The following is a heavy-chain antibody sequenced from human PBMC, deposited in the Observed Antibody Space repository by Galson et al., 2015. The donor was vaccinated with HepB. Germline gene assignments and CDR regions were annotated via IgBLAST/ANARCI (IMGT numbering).Heavy chain of an antibody. J-gene: IGHJ5*02. CDR1: GFIFSTSN. CDR3: VRGISLDL. CDR2: ISTGSTVI. Sequence: LRLSCAASGFIFSTSNMNWVRQAPGMGLEWISYISTGSTVIYYADSVEGRFTISRDNAKNSMFLQMDSLRADDTATYYCVRGISLDLWGQGTLVTVSS. D-gene: IGHD3-3*01. V-gene: IGHV3-48*01.